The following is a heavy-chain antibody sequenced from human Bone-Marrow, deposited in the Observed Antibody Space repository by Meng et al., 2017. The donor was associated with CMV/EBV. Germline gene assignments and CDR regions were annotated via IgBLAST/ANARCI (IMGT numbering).Heavy chain of an antibody. CDR2: IYYSGST. D-gene: IGHD3-22*01. CDR1: GGSISSTGYY. V-gene: IGHV4-39*07. CDR3: ARSRASSVDSIGYLDF. J-gene: IGHJ4*02. Sequence: SETLSLTCTVSGGSISSTGYYWGWIRQPPGKGLEWIGSIYYSGSTYSNPSLKSLVTISVDTSKNQFSLRLRSVTAAVTAGDTAVYYCARSRASSVDSIGYLDFWGQGTLVTVSS.